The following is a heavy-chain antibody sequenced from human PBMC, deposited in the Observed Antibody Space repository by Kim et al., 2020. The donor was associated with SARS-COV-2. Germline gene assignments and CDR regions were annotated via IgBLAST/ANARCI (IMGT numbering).Heavy chain of an antibody. V-gene: IGHV1-69*13. D-gene: IGHD3-9*01. CDR3: ARRKIDYAFDI. J-gene: IGHJ3*02. Sequence: SVKVSCTASGGSFGTFAFTWVRQAPGQGLEWVGGLIPIYGSPNYAQKFKGRVSFTADERASTVYMELSSLRSEDTAVYYCARRKIDYAFDIWGQGTLVT. CDR1: GGSFGTFA. CDR2: LIPIYGSP.